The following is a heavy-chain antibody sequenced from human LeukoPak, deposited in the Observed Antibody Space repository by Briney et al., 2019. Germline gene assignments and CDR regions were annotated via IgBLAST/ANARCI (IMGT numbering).Heavy chain of an antibody. CDR3: TKDWQVGGSPKGPFDP. Sequence: PGGSLRLSCAASGFTFDDYAMHWVRQAPGKGLEWVSSISWDSGSIGYADSVKGRFTISRDNAKNSLYLQMNSLGAEDMALYYCTKDWQVGGSPKGPFDPWGQGILVTVSS. J-gene: IGHJ5*02. V-gene: IGHV3-9*03. CDR1: GFTFDDYA. CDR2: ISWDSGSI. D-gene: IGHD3-16*01.